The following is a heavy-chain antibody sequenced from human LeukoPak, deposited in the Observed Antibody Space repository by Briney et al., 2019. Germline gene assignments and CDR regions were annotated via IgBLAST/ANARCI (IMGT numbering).Heavy chain of an antibody. Sequence: PGGSLRLSCTTSGFTFSSYAMTWVRQAPGKGLEWVSYISGSGTTIYYADSVKGRFTISRDNAKNSLYLQMNSLRAEDTAVYYCARGDCSDGTCYPGDNWGQGTLVTVSS. CDR2: ISGSGTTI. V-gene: IGHV3-48*03. J-gene: IGHJ4*02. D-gene: IGHD2-15*01. CDR3: ARGDCSDGTCYPGDN. CDR1: GFTFSSYA.